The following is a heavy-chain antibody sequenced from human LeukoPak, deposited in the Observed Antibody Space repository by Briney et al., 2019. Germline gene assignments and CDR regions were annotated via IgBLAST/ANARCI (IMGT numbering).Heavy chain of an antibody. Sequence: SVKVSCTASGGTFSSYAISWVRQAPGQGLEWMGRIIPILGTANYAQKFQGRVTITADKSTSTAYMELSSLRSEDTAVYYCARHYGDYIDYWGQGTLVTVSS. D-gene: IGHD4-17*01. CDR3: ARHYGDYIDY. V-gene: IGHV1-69*04. CDR2: IIPILGTA. J-gene: IGHJ4*02. CDR1: GGTFSSYA.